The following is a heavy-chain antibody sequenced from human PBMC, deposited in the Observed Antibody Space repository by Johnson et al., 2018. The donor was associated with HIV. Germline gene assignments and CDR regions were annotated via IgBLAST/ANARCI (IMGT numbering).Heavy chain of an antibody. J-gene: IGHJ3*01. CDR2: IYSGGST. CDR1: GFTVRSNY. V-gene: IGHV3-66*01. D-gene: IGHD6-13*01. CDR3: ARDGESQQLPLGDAFDV. Sequence: VQLVESGGGVVQPGGSLRLSCVASGFTVRSNYMSWVRQAPGKGLEWVSVIYSGGSTYYADSVRGRFTISRDNSRNTLYLQISSLRAEDTAMYYCARDGESQQLPLGDAFDVWGQGTMVTVSS.